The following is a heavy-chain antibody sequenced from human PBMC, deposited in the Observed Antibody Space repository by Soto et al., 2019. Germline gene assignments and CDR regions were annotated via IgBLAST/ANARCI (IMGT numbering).Heavy chain of an antibody. CDR3: ARVTGRSGWYDFGNWFDP. J-gene: IGHJ5*01. V-gene: IGHV1-18*01. Sequence: QVQLVQSGAEVKKPGASVKVSCKATGYTFTTYGITWMRQAPGQGLEWMGWISTTNGRTRYAQKFQSRVTMTTDTSTTTVYMDLRSMRSDDTAVYYCARVTGRSGWYDFGNWFDPWGQGTLVTVSS. CDR1: GYTFTTYG. CDR2: ISTTNGRT. D-gene: IGHD6-19*01.